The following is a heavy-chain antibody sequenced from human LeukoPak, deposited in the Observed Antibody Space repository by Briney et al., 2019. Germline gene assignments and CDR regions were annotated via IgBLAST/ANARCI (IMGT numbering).Heavy chain of an antibody. CDR3: ARHRAYSSSSPFDY. J-gene: IGHJ4*02. CDR1: GGSISRLY. CDR2: IYYTGST. D-gene: IGHD6-6*01. Sequence: PSETLSLTCSVSGGSISRLYWSWIRPPPGKGLEWIGYIYYTGSTNYNPSLKSRVTMFVDMSKNQFSLRLSSVTAADTAVYYWARHRAYSSSSPFDYWGQGTLVTVSS. V-gene: IGHV4-59*08.